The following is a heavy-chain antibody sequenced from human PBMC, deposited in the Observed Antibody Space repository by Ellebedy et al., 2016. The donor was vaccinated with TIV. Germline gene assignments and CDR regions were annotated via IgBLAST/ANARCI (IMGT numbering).Heavy chain of an antibody. CDR3: ARDFRGVDEPFDI. V-gene: IGHV4-59*02. D-gene: IGHD3-10*01. CDR1: GGSVKSYY. J-gene: IGHJ3*02. CDR2: VYHSGDT. Sequence: MPSETLSLTCTVSGGSVKSYYWSWVRQLPGKGLEWIGYVYHSGDTKYNPSLKSRVSMSLDMSKNHFSLRLTSVTATDTAVYYCARDFRGVDEPFDIWGQGTMVTVSS.